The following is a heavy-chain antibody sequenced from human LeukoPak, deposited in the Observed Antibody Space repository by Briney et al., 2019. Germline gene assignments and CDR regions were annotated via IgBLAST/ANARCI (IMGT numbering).Heavy chain of an antibody. CDR2: IKSGSTTI. Sequence: TGGSLRLSCAASGFAFNYYSMNWVRQAPGKGLEWVSYIKSGSTTIYYADSVKGRFTISRDDANDLLYLQMNSLRAEDTAVYYCARVPLDMDVWGKGTTVTVSS. CDR1: GFAFNYYS. J-gene: IGHJ6*03. CDR3: ARVPLDMDV. V-gene: IGHV3-48*01.